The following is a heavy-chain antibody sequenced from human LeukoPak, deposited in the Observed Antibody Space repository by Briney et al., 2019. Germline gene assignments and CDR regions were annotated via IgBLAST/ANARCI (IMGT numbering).Heavy chain of an antibody. Sequence: PGGSLRLSCAASGFTFDDYAMHWVRQAPGKGLEWVSGIGWNSGSTYYADSVKGRFTISRDNSKNTLYLQMNSLRAEDTAVYYCARNSWYVGIDYWGQGTLVTVSS. D-gene: IGHD6-13*01. CDR1: GFTFDDYA. J-gene: IGHJ4*02. V-gene: IGHV3-9*01. CDR3: ARNSWYVGIDY. CDR2: IGWNSGST.